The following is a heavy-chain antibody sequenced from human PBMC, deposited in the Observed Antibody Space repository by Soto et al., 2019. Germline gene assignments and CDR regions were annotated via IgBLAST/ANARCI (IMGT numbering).Heavy chain of an antibody. Sequence: QGQLVESGGGVVQPGRSLRLSCEASGFTFSKYGMQWVRQAPGKGLEWVAVISYDGYLKYYVDSVKGRFTVARDNSKNTLFLEMNSLRVEDTAVCFCAKDFKVSGSHYGTLNYYYGMDVWGQGTTVTVSS. CDR3: AKDFKVSGSHYGTLNYYYGMDV. CDR2: ISYDGYLK. D-gene: IGHD3-10*01. J-gene: IGHJ6*02. V-gene: IGHV3-30*18. CDR1: GFTFSKYG.